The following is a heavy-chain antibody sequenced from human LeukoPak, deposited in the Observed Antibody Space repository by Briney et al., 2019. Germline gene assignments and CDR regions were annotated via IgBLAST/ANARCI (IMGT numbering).Heavy chain of an antibody. CDR3: AKDPGAALPGYMDV. CDR2: IIPILGIA. J-gene: IGHJ6*03. D-gene: IGHD6-6*01. V-gene: IGHV1-69*04. CDR1: GGTFSSHV. Sequence: GASVKVSCKASGGTFSSHVISWVRQAPGQGFEWMGRIIPILGIANYAQKFQGRVTITADKSTSTAYMELSSLRAEDTAVYYCAKDPGAALPGYMDVWGKGTTVTVSS.